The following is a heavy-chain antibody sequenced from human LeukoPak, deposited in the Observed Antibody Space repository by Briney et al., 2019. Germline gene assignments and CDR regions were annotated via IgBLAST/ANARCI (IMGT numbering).Heavy chain of an antibody. CDR3: AKVNARDWLPYFDY. J-gene: IGHJ4*02. V-gene: IGHV3-23*01. D-gene: IGHD3/OR15-3a*01. Sequence: GGSLRLSCGASGFXFSSYAIGWVRQAPGKGLEWVSGISSGGGSTYYADSVKGRRTISRDNPKNTLYLQMNSLRAEDTAVYYCAKVNARDWLPYFDYWGQGTLVTVSS. CDR2: ISSGGGST. CDR1: GFXFSSYA.